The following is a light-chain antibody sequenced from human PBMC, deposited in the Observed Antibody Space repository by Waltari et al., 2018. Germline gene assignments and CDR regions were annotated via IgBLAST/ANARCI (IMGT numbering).Light chain of an antibody. V-gene: IGKV2-29*02. J-gene: IGKJ1*01. Sequence: DIVMTQTPLSLSVTPGQPASISCKSSQSLLHSDGKTYLYWYLQKPCQSPHRLIYEVSSGFSGVPDRFSGSGSGTDFTLKISLVEAEDVGVYYCMQGIHLPWTFGQGTKVEIK. CDR1: QSLLHSDGKTY. CDR3: MQGIHLPWT. CDR2: EVS.